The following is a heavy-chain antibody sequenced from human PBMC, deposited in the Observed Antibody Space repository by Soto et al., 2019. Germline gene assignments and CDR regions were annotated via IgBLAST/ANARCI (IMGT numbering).Heavy chain of an antibody. CDR3: AKDMGYDLSPLGYFDY. D-gene: IGHD5-12*01. J-gene: IGHJ4*02. CDR2: ISWNSGSI. CDR1: GFTFDDYA. V-gene: IGHV3-9*01. Sequence: GGSLRLSCAASGFTFDDYAMHWVRQAPGRGLEWVSGISWNSGSIGYADSVKGRFTISRDNAKNSLYLQMNSLRSEDTALYYCAKDMGYDLSPLGYFDYWGQGTLVTVSS.